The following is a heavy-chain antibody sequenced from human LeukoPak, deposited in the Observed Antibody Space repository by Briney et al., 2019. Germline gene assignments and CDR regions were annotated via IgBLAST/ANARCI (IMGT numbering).Heavy chain of an antibody. V-gene: IGHV3-23*01. Sequence: GGSLTLSCTASGFTISSYAMSWIRQAPGKGPDSVSAISGSGGSTYYANSVKGRFTISRDNSKNTLSLQMNSLRAEDTAVYHCALEYYYDSSGPSPDYWGQGTLVTVSS. D-gene: IGHD3-22*01. CDR3: ALEYYYDSSGPSPDY. CDR2: ISGSGGST. CDR1: GFTISSYA. J-gene: IGHJ4*02.